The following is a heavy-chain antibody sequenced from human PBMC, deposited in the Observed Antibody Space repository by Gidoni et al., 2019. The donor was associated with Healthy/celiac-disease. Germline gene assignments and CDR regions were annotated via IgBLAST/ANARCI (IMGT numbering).Heavy chain of an antibody. CDR3: ARQLGYCSGGSCYLVWFDP. CDR1: VGSISSSSYY. D-gene: IGHD2-15*01. J-gene: IGHJ5*02. CDR2: FYYSGST. V-gene: IGHV4-39*01. Sequence: QLQLQESGPGRVKPSETLSLTCTVSVGSISSSSYYWGWIRQPPGKGVEWVGSFYYSGSTYYNPSLKSRVTISVDTSKNQFSLKLCSVTAADTAVYYCARQLGYCSGGSCYLVWFDPWGQGTLVTVSS.